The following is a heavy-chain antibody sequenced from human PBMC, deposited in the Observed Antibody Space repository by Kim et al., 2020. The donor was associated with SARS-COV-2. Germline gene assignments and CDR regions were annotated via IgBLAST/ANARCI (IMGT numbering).Heavy chain of an antibody. Sequence: GGSLRLSCAAPGFTFSSYAMHWVRQAPGKGLEWVAVISYDGSNKYYADSVKGRFTISRDNSKNTLYLQMNSLRAEDTAVYYCARDLELAVAGPNPSDYWGQGTLVTVSS. V-gene: IGHV3-30*04. CDR2: ISYDGSNK. CDR3: ARDLELAVAGPNPSDY. J-gene: IGHJ4*02. D-gene: IGHD6-19*01. CDR1: GFTFSSYA.